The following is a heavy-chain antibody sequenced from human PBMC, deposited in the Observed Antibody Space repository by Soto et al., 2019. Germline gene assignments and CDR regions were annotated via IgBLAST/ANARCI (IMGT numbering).Heavy chain of an antibody. CDR1: GFTFSDYY. CDR3: ARSRGSNNPIYYGMDV. D-gene: IGHD4-4*01. V-gene: IGHV3-11*06. Sequence: GGSLRLSCVGSGFTFSDYYMTWICQAPGKGLEWVSYISSSSSYTNYADSVKGRFTISRDNAKNSLYLQVNSLRAEDTAVYYCARSRGSNNPIYYGMDVWGQGTTVTVSS. CDR2: ISSSSSYT. J-gene: IGHJ6*02.